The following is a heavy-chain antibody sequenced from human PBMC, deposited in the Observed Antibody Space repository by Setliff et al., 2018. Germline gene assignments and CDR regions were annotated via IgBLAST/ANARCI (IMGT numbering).Heavy chain of an antibody. CDR1: GGSFSTYY. D-gene: IGHD1-20*01. V-gene: IGHV4-34*01. CDR3: ARGQDNSKVGHD. Sequence: SETLSLTCAVYGGSFSTYYWIWIRQPPGKGLEWIGEINHSGSTNYNPSLKSRVTIPVDTSKNQFSLKLSSVTAADTAVYYCARGQDNSKVGHDLGQGTLVTVSS. CDR2: INHSGST. J-gene: IGHJ4*02.